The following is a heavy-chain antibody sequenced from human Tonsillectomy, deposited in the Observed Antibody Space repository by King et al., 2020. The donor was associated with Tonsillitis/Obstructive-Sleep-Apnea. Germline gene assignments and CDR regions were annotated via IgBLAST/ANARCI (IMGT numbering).Heavy chain of an antibody. CDR3: ATRPHGDYPFFDY. V-gene: IGHV3-66*01. J-gene: IGHJ4*02. D-gene: IGHD4-17*01. CDR2: IYSGGGI. Sequence: VQLVESGGGLVQPGGSLRLSCAASGFTVSGKYMSWVRQPPGKGLEWVSLIYSGGGISYTESVKDRFTISRYISKNTLYLQMNGLRAEDTAVYYCATRPHGDYPFFDYWGQGTLVTVSS. CDR1: GFTVSGKY.